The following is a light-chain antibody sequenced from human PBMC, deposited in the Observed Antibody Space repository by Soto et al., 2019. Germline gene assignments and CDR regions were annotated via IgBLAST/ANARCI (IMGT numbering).Light chain of an antibody. CDR1: QGLLYSDGNTY. CDR2: KVS. Sequence: VVITQSPLSLPVTLGQPASISCRSSQGLLYSDGNTYLNWFQQRPGQSPRRLIYKVSNRDSGVPDRFSGSGSGTEFTLTISSLQPDDFATYYCQHYTSYSEAFGQGTKVDI. CDR3: QHYTSYSEA. V-gene: IGKV2-30*01. J-gene: IGKJ1*01.